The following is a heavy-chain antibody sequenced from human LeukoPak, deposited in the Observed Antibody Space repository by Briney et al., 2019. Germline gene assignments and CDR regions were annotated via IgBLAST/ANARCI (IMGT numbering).Heavy chain of an antibody. CDR1: GGTFSSYA. D-gene: IGHD3-22*01. CDR2: IIPILGIA. CDR3: ARGRVFYDSSGYFPVAFDI. Sequence: SVKVSCKASGGTFSSYAISWVRQAPGQGLEWMGRIIPILGIANYAQKFQGRVTITADKSTSTAYMELSSLRSEDTAVYYCARGRVFYDSSGYFPVAFDIWGQGTMVTVSS. V-gene: IGHV1-69*04. J-gene: IGHJ3*02.